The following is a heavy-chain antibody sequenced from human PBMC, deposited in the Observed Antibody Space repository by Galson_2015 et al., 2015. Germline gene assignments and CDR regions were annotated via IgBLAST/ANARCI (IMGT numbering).Heavy chain of an antibody. CDR3: ARGPNDYSDDNWFDP. V-gene: IGHV4-34*01. J-gene: IGHJ5*02. D-gene: IGHD4-17*01. Sequence: SETLSLTCAVYGGSFSGYYWSWIRQPPGKGLEWIGEINHSGSTNYNPSLKSRVTISVDTSKNQFSLKLSSVTAADTAVYYCARGPNDYSDDNWFDPWGQGTLVTVSS. CDR1: GGSFSGYY. CDR2: INHSGST.